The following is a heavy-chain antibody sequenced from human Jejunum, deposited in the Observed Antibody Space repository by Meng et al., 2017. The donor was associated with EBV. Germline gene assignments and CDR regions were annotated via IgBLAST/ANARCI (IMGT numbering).Heavy chain of an antibody. V-gene: IGHV3-74*01. CDR1: GFTLSSYW. Sequence: EVEVVESWGVLVQPGGALRLSCEASGFTLSSYWMHWVCQGPGKGLVWVSRINRDGRSTSYADSVKGRFTISRDNAKNTLYLQMNSLRVEDTAVYYCTRAGNYRHDYWGQGTLVTVSS. J-gene: IGHJ4*02. CDR2: INRDGRST. D-gene: IGHD5-24*01. CDR3: TRAGNYRHDY.